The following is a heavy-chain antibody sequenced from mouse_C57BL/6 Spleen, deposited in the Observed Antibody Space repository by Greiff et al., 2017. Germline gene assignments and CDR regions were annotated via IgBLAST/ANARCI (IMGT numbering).Heavy chain of an antibody. J-gene: IGHJ2*01. CDR2: FFPGSGSI. Sequence: QVQLKESGPELVKPGASVKISCKASGYTFTDYYIHWVKQRPGQGLEWIGWFFPGSGSIYYNEKFKGKATLTVDKSSSTAFMMLSSLTTEDYAVYFCARRYDVYVVDYWGQGTTLTVSS. CDR3: ARRYDVYVVDY. CDR1: GYTFTDYY. V-gene: IGHV1-75*01. D-gene: IGHD2-2*01.